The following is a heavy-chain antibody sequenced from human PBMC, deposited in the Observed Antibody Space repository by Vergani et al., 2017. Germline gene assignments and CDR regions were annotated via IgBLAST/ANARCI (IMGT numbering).Heavy chain of an antibody. V-gene: IGHV4-59*06. J-gene: IGHJ4*02. CDR1: GGSLTPYY. D-gene: IGHD4-17*01. CDR3: ARSRSATGTTDYFDY. Sequence: QVRLQESGPGLVRPSETLSLTCTVSGGSLTPYYWSWIRQSPGKGLEWIGNIYYSGSTYYNPSLKSRVTISVDTSKNQFSLNLNSVTAADTAVYFCARSRSATGTTDYFDYWGQGTLVTVSS. CDR2: IYYSGST.